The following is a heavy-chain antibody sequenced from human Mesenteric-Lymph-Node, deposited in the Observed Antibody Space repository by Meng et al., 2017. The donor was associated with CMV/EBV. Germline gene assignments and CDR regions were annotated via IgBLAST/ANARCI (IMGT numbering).Heavy chain of an antibody. V-gene: IGHV5-51*01. CDR1: GYTFTTHW. CDR3: ARRAGGSEFFEY. J-gene: IGHJ4*02. Sequence: GESLKISCRGSGYTFTTHWIGWVRQMPGKGLEWMGIIFPGDSDTKYSPSFQGQVTISADKSISTAYLQWSSLKASDTAMYYCARRAGGSEFFEYWGQGTLVTVSS. CDR2: IFPGDSDT. D-gene: IGHD3-16*01.